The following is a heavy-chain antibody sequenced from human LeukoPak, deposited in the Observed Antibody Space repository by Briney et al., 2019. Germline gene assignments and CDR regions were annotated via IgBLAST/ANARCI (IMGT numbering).Heavy chain of an antibody. J-gene: IGHJ4*02. Sequence: KPSETLSLTCAVYGGSFSGYYWSWIRQPPGKGLEWIGEINHSGSTNYNPSLKSRVTISVDTSKNQFSLKLSSVTAEDTAVYYCAREVENTSGWYSHFDYWGQGTLVTVSS. CDR2: INHSGST. D-gene: IGHD6-19*01. CDR3: AREVENTSGWYSHFDY. CDR1: GGSFSGYY. V-gene: IGHV4-34*01.